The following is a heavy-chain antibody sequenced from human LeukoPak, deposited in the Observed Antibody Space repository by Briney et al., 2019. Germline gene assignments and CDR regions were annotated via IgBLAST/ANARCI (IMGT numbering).Heavy chain of an antibody. D-gene: IGHD3-9*01. Sequence: PSETLSLTCIVSGGSISSYYWSWIRQPPGKGLEWIGYIYYSGSTNYNPSLKSRVTISVDTSKNQFSLKLSSVTAADTAVYYCASSHYDILTGYYRAFDYWGQGTLVTVSS. CDR2: IYYSGST. V-gene: IGHV4-59*01. CDR3: ASSHYDILTGYYRAFDY. CDR1: GGSISSYY. J-gene: IGHJ4*02.